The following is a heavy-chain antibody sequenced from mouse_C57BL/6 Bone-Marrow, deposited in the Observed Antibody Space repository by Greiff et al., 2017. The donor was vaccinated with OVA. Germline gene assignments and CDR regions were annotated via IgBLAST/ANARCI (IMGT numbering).Heavy chain of an antibody. V-gene: IGHV14-3*01. CDR3: APYYYGSSHPWYAMDY. CDR1: GFNITNTY. J-gene: IGHJ4*01. Sequence: VQLQQSVAELVRPGASVKLSCTASGFNITNTYMHWVKQRPEQGLEWIGRIDPANGNTKYAPKFQGKATITADTSSNTAYLQLSSLTSEDTAIYYCAPYYYGSSHPWYAMDYWGQGTSVTVSS. D-gene: IGHD1-1*01. CDR2: IDPANGNT.